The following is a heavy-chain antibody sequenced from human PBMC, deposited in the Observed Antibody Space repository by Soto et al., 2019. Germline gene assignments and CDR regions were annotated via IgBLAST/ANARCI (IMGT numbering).Heavy chain of an antibody. CDR1: GDTFGRVT. J-gene: IGHJ5*02. CDR2: IKPISDIT. Sequence: SVKVSCKASGDTFGRVTINWVRQAPGQGLEWMGGIKPISDITNYAQRFQNRVTFNADASTSTVYLELSSLRSEDTDMYYCLSDPPTITKFIGAWFGPSGEGTLV. V-gene: IGHV1-69*13. CDR3: LSDPPTITKFIGAWFGP. D-gene: IGHD4-4*01.